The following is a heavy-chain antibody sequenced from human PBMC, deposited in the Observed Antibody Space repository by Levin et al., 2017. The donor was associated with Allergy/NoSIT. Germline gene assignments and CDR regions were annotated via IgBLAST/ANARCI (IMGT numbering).Heavy chain of an antibody. Sequence: GESLKISCKTSGYTFTDYHIHWVRQAPGQGLEWMGWMNPDGGATKYAQKFQGSVTMTGDTSISTAYMELRRLTSDDTAVYYCVRDETASPLNAFDIWGQGTLVTVSS. CDR3: VRDETASPLNAFDI. V-gene: IGHV1-2*02. CDR1: GYTFTDYH. J-gene: IGHJ3*02. CDR2: MNPDGGAT.